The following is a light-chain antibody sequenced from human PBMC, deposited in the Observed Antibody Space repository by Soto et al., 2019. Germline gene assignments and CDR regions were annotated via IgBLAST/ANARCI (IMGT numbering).Light chain of an antibody. J-gene: IGKJ1*01. Sequence: DIQMTQSPSTLSESVGDRVTITCRASQSISSWFAWYQQKPGKAPKLLIYKASTFKSGVPSRFSGSGSGTEFTLTISSLQPDDFATYYCQHYNIYSEAFGQGTKVDI. V-gene: IGKV1-5*03. CDR1: QSISSW. CDR3: QHYNIYSEA. CDR2: KAS.